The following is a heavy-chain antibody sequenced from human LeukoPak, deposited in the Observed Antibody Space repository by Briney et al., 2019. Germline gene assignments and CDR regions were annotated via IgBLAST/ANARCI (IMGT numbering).Heavy chain of an antibody. Sequence: GGSLRLSCAASGFTFSSYSMNWVRQAPGKGLEWVSSISSSSSYIYYADSVKGRFTISRDNAKNSLYLQMNSLRAEDTAVYYCARAVQSSGSYNYYYMDVWGKGTTVTISS. CDR2: ISSSSSYI. D-gene: IGHD3-10*01. J-gene: IGHJ6*03. CDR1: GFTFSSYS. CDR3: ARAVQSSGSYNYYYMDV. V-gene: IGHV3-21*01.